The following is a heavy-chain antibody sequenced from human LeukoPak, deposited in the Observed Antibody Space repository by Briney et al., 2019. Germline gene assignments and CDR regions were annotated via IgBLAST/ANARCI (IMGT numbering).Heavy chain of an antibody. CDR2: ISGGGAPT. CDR1: GFTFSDYA. CDR3: ARDLDDYNDFPPIFQY. J-gene: IGHJ1*01. D-gene: IGHD5-24*01. V-gene: IGHV3-23*01. Sequence: GASLRLSCVVSGFTFSDYAMSWVRQAPGKGLEWVSAISGGGAPTFYADSVKGRFITSRDNSKNTLYLQMNSLRVEDTAVYYCARDLDDYNDFPPIFQYWGQGTQVTVSS.